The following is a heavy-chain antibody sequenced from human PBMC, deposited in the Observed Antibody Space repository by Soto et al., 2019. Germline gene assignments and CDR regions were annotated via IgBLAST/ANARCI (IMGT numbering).Heavy chain of an antibody. Sequence: SVKVSCKASGYAFTSYAMHWVRQAPGQRLEWMGWINAGNGNTKYSQKFQGRVTITRDTSASTAYMELSSLRSEDTAVYYCARSIVVVTALDYWGQGTLVTVSS. CDR1: GYAFTSYA. V-gene: IGHV1-3*01. CDR2: INAGNGNT. D-gene: IGHD2-21*02. CDR3: ARSIVVVTALDY. J-gene: IGHJ4*02.